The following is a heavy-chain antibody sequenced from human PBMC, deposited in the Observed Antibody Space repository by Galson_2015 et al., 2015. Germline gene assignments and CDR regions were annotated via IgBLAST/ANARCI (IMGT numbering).Heavy chain of an antibody. CDR3: ARVGGWLRLDY. CDR2: ISSSGSHI. D-gene: IGHD5-12*01. CDR1: GFIFNIYS. V-gene: IGHV3-21*01. J-gene: IGHJ4*02. Sequence: SLRLSCAPSGFIFNIYSINWVRQAPGRGLEWVSSISSSGSHIYYADSVKGQFTISRDNAKNSVYLQMNNLRAEDTAVCYCARVGGWLRLDYWGQGALVTVSS.